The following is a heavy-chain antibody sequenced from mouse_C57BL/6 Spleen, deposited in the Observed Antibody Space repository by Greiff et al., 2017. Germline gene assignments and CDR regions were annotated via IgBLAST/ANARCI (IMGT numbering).Heavy chain of an antibody. CDR2: INPNNGGT. D-gene: IGHD2-4*01. J-gene: IGHJ3*01. CDR3: ARAELRRAWFAY. V-gene: IGHV1-26*01. CDR1: GYTFTDYY. Sequence: EVQLQQSGPELVKPGASVKISCNASGYTFTDYYMNWVKQSHGKSLEWIGDINPNNGGTSYNQKFKGKATLTVDKSSSTAYMELRSLTSEDSAVYYCARAELRRAWFAYWGQGTLVTVSA.